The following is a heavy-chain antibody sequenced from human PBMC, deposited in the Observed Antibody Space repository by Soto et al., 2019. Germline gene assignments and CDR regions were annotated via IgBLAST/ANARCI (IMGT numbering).Heavy chain of an antibody. CDR1: GGSFSGYY. D-gene: IGHD6-6*01. Sequence: SETLSLTCAVYGGSFSGYYWSWIRQPPGKGLEWIGEINHSGSTNYNPSLKSRVTISVDTSKNQFSLKLSSVTAADTAVYYCARGKYSSSSIYYYYGMDVWGQGTTVPVSS. J-gene: IGHJ6*02. V-gene: IGHV4-34*01. CDR3: ARGKYSSSSIYYYYGMDV. CDR2: INHSGST.